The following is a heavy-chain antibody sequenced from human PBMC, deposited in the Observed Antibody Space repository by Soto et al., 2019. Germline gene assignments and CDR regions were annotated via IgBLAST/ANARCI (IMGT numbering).Heavy chain of an antibody. J-gene: IGHJ4*02. CDR1: GFTFSSYG. CDR3: AKDSSSGHQYDY. D-gene: IGHD6-19*01. V-gene: IGHV3-30*18. CDR2: ISYDGSNK. Sequence: QVQLVESGGGVVQPGRSLRLSCAASGFTFSSYGMHWVRQAPGKGLEWVAVISYDGSNKYYADSVKGRFTISRDNYKNTLYLQMNSLSAEDTAVYYCAKDSSSGHQYDYWGQGTLVTVSS.